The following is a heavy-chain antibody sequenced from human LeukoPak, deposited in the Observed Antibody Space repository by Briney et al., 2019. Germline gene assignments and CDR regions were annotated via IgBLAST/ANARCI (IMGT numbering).Heavy chain of an antibody. Sequence: GRSLRLSCAASGFTFDDYAMHWVRQAPGKGLEWVSGISWNSGSIGYADSVKGRFTISRDNAKNSLYLQMNSLRAEDTALYYCAKDYLRFGLWSGYQYNWFDPWGQGTLVTVSS. J-gene: IGHJ5*02. D-gene: IGHD3-3*01. CDR3: AKDYLRFGLWSGYQYNWFDP. CDR2: ISWNSGSI. CDR1: GFTFDDYA. V-gene: IGHV3-9*01.